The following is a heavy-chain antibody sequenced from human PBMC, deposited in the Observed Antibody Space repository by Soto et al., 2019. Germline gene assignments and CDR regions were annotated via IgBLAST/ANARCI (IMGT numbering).Heavy chain of an antibody. CDR3: ASWRSLGAAYCGGDCYSVGYFDY. V-gene: IGHV1-46*01. CDR2: INPSGGST. Sequence: ASVKVSCKASGYTFTSYYMHWVRQAPGQGLEWMGIINPSGGSTSYAQKFQGRVTMTRDTSTSTVYMELSSLRSEDTAVYYCASWRSLGAAYCGGDCYSVGYFDYWGQGTLVTVSS. J-gene: IGHJ4*02. D-gene: IGHD2-21*02. CDR1: GYTFTSYY.